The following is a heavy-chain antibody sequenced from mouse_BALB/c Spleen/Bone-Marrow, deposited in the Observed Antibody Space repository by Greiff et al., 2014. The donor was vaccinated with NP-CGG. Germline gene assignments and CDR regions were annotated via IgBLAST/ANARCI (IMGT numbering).Heavy chain of an antibody. J-gene: IGHJ2*01. CDR3: ARRSSGYYFDY. V-gene: IGHV1-9*01. D-gene: IGHD3-1*01. CDR1: GYTFSSYW. CDR2: ILPGSGST. Sequence: VQLQQSGAELMKPGASVKISCKATGYTFSSYWIEWVKQRPGHGLEWIGEILPGSGSTNYNEKFKGKATLTVDTSSSTAYIQLSSPSSEDSAVYFCARRSSGYYFDYWGQGTTLTVSS.